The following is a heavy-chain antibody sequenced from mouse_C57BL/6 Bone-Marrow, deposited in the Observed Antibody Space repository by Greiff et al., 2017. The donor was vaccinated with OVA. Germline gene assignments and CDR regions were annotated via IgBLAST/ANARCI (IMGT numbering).Heavy chain of an antibody. J-gene: IGHJ4*01. D-gene: IGHD3-2*02. CDR1: GYTFTSYG. CDR2: IYPRSGNT. Sequence: QVQLKQSGAELARPGASVKLSCKASGYTFTSYGISWVKQRTGQGLEWIGEIYPRSGNTYYNEKFKGKATLTADKSSSTAYMELRSLTSEDSAVYFCAREGIRLLAMDYWGQGTSVTVSS. CDR3: AREGIRLLAMDY. V-gene: IGHV1-81*01.